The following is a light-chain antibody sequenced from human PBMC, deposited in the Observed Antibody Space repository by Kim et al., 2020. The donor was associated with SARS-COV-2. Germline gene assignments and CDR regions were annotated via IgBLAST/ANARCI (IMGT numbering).Light chain of an antibody. J-gene: IGLJ3*02. CDR1: SLRNYY. CDR2: GKY. V-gene: IGLV3-19*01. Sequence: SSELTQDPAVSVALGQTVRLTCQGDSLRNYYATWYQQRPGQAPVLVLYGKYNRPSGIPDRFSGSASGNTASLTFTGARAEDEADYYCNSRDSSVDHVVFG. CDR3: NSRDSSVDHVV.